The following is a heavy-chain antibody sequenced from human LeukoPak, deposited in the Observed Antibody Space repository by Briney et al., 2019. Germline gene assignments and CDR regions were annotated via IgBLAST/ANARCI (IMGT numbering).Heavy chain of an antibody. CDR2: INHSGST. V-gene: IGHV4-34*01. J-gene: IGHJ5*02. CDR3: ARDDSSGWYAIP. Sequence: SETLSLTCAVYGGSFSGYYWSWIGQPPGKGLEWIGEINHSGSTNYNPSLKSRVTISVDTSKNQFSLKLSSVTAADTAVYYCARDDSSGWYAIPWGQGTLVTVSS. D-gene: IGHD6-19*01. CDR1: GGSFSGYY.